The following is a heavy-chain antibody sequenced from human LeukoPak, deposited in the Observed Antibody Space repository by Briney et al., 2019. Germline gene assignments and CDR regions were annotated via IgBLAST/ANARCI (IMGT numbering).Heavy chain of an antibody. CDR1: GGSISSYY. V-gene: IGHV4-4*07. Sequence: SETLSLTCTVSGGSISSYYWSWIRQPAGKGLEWIGRIYTSGSTNYNPSLKSRITMSVDTSKNQFSLKLSSVSAADTAVYYCARDRGDYGSGSYTNSDIWGQGTMVTVSS. CDR2: IYTSGST. CDR3: ARDRGDYGSGSYTNSDI. J-gene: IGHJ3*02. D-gene: IGHD3-10*01.